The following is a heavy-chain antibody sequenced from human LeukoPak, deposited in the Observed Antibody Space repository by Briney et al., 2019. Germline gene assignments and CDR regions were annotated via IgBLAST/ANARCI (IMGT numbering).Heavy chain of an antibody. CDR2: VHYSGVA. CDR1: GGSIRTHY. J-gene: IGHJ4*02. Sequence: SETLSLTCTISGGSIRTHYWTWIRQPPGKGLEWIGYVHYSGVADYNPSLGIRVTISLDTSKSQFSLELRSVTAADTAVYYCARDQSEFDYWGQGTLVTVSS. V-gene: IGHV4-59*11. CDR3: ARDQSEFDY.